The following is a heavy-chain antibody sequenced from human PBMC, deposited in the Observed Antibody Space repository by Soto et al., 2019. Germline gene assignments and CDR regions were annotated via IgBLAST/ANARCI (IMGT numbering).Heavy chain of an antibody. V-gene: IGHV3-30-3*01. J-gene: IGHJ4*02. CDR2: ISYDASNK. Sequence: MQWVRRSPGKGLEWVAVISYDASNKYYADSVKGLFTISRDNSKNTMYLQTSSLRAEDTAVYYCARPFSSGWYGDFDYWGQGTLVTVSS. CDR3: ARPFSSGWYGDFDY. D-gene: IGHD6-19*01.